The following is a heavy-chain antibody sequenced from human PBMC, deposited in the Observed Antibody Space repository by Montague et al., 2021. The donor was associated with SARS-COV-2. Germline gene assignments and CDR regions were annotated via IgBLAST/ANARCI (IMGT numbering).Heavy chain of an antibody. J-gene: IGHJ4*02. CDR3: ARGDSAVTPLSYFDY. CDR2: ISGTGLFI. Sequence: SLRLSCAVSGFTFSDYSVNWVRQAPGKGLEWVSSISGTGLFIYYADSVKGRFTISRDNAKNSVYLQMDNLRVEDTAVYFCARGDSAVTPLSYFDYGGQGTLVTVSS. CDR1: GFTFSDYS. D-gene: IGHD4-17*01. V-gene: IGHV3-21*04.